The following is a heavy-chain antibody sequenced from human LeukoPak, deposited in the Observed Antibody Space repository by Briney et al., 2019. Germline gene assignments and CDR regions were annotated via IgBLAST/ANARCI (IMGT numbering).Heavy chain of an antibody. CDR3: ARVQDATYYYDSSGDDAFDI. CDR2: IYYSGST. D-gene: IGHD3-22*01. V-gene: IGHV4-59*01. Sequence: SETLSLTCTVSGGSISSYYWSWIRQPPGKGLEWIGYIYYSGSTNYNPSLKSRVTISVDTSKNQFSLKLCSVTAADTAVYYCARVQDATYYYDSSGDDAFDIWGQGTMVTVSS. J-gene: IGHJ3*02. CDR1: GGSISSYY.